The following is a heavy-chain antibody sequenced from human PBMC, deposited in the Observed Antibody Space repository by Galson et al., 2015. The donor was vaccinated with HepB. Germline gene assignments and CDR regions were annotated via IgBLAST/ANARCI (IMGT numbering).Heavy chain of an antibody. J-gene: IGHJ3*02. CDR3: ARDWDPSGASWLVFNAFDI. CDR1: GDSVSSNSAA. CDR2: TYYRSKWYN. Sequence: CAISGDSVSSNSAAWNWIRQSPSRGLEWLGRTYYRSKWYNDYAVSVKSRITINPDTSKNQFSLQLNSVTPEDTAVYYCARDWDPSGASWLVFNAFDIWGQGTMVTVSS. D-gene: IGHD6-19*01. V-gene: IGHV6-1*01.